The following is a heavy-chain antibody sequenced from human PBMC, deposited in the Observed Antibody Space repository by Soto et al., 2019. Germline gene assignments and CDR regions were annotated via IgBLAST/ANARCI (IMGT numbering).Heavy chain of an antibody. CDR1: GGSFSGYY. V-gene: IGHV4-34*01. J-gene: IGHJ6*03. Sequence: SETLSLTCAVYGGSFSGYYWSWIRQPPGKGLEWIGEINHSGSTNYNPSLKSRVTLSVDTYTNKFSLKLSSVTAADTAVYYXARGGPDCSSTSCLSSDFYYYYMDVWGKGTTVTVSS. D-gene: IGHD2-2*01. CDR2: INHSGST. CDR3: ARGGPDCSSTSCLSSDFYYYYMDV.